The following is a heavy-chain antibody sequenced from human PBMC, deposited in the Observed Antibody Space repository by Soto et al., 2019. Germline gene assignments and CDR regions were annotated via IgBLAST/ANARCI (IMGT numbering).Heavy chain of an antibody. J-gene: IGHJ6*02. CDR1: GYTFTTYY. CDR3: ARDRGRGGSYYIYFYGMDV. D-gene: IGHD1-26*01. V-gene: IGHV1-46*01. CDR2: INPSGGSI. Sequence: ASVKVSCKASGYTFTTYYIHWVRQAPGQGLDLMGVINPSGGSINYAQKFQGRVTMTRDTSTSTVYMELSSLRSEDTAVYYCARDRGRGGSYYIYFYGMDVWGQGTTVTVSS.